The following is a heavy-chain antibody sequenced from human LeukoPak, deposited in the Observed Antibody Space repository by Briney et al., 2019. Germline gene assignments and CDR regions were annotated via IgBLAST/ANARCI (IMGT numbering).Heavy chain of an antibody. CDR1: GFTVSSNY. CDR2: IYSGGST. CDR3: ARDIGVGATTTFDY. Sequence: GGSLRLACAASGFTVSSNYMSWVRQAPGKGLEWVSVIYSGGSTYYADSVKGRFTISRDNSKNTLYLQMNSLRAEDTAVYYCARDIGVGATTTFDYWGQGTLVTVSS. V-gene: IGHV3-66*01. J-gene: IGHJ4*02. D-gene: IGHD1-26*01.